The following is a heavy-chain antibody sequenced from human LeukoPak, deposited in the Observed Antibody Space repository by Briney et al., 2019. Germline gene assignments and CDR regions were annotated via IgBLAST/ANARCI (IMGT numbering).Heavy chain of an antibody. Sequence: SETLSLTCTVSGGSISSYYWSWIRQPPGQGLEWIGYISYSGSTNYNPSLKSRVTISMDTSKNQSSLKLRSVTAAETAIYYCARQGYDILTGYIDAFDIWGQGTVVTVSS. CDR1: GGSISSYY. CDR2: ISYSGST. CDR3: ARQGYDILTGYIDAFDI. V-gene: IGHV4-59*08. J-gene: IGHJ3*02. D-gene: IGHD3-9*01.